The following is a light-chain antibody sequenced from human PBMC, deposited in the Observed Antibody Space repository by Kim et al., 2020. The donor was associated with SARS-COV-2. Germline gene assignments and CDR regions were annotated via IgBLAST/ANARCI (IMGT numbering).Light chain of an antibody. CDR3: QQYYSYSWT. CDR2: AAS. CDR1: QGIGSY. Sequence: AIRMTQSPSSFSASTGDRVTITCRASQGIGSYLAWYQQKPGKAPKLLIYAASTLQSGVPSRFSGSGSGTDFTLTISCLQSEDFATYYCQQYYSYSWTFGQGTKVDIK. J-gene: IGKJ1*01. V-gene: IGKV1-8*01.